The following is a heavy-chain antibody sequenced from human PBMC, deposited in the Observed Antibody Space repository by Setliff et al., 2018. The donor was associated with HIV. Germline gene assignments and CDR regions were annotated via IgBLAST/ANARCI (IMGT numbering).Heavy chain of an antibody. D-gene: IGHD1-1*01. CDR3: ARERATGKPPLLNWYFDL. CDR1: GGSTSSGSYY. CDR2: IYYSGST. Sequence: SETLSLTCTVSGGSTSSGSYYWSWIRQPAGKGLEWIGYIYYSGSTYYNPSLKSRVTISVDTSKNQFSLKLSSVTAADTAVYYCARERATGKPPLLNWYFDLWGRGTLVTVSS. V-gene: IGHV4-61*10. J-gene: IGHJ2*01.